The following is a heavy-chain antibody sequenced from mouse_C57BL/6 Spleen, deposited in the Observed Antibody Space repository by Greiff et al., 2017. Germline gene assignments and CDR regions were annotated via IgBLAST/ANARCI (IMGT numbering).Heavy chain of an antibody. CDR2: ISDGGSYT. V-gene: IGHV5-4*01. CDR3: EREGDYDEAWFAD. CDR1: GFTFSSYA. J-gene: IGHJ3*01. D-gene: IGHD2-4*01. Sequence: EVQRVESGGGLVKPGGSLKLSCAASGFTFSSYAMSWVRQTPEKRLEWVATISDGGSYTYYPDNVKGRFTISRDNDKNNLYLQMSHLKSEDKAMEYCEREGDYDEAWFADWGQGTLVTVSA.